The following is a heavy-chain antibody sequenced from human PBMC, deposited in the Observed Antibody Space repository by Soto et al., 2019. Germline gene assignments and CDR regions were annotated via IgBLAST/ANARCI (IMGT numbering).Heavy chain of an antibody. CDR3: ASHLEMATTPDTDY. J-gene: IGHJ4*02. Sequence: SETLSLTCTVSGGSISSSSYYWGWIRQPPGKGLEWIGSIYYSGSTYYNPSLKSRVTISVDTSKNQFSLKLSSVTAADTAVYYCASHLEMATTPDTDYWGQGTLVTVSS. CDR1: GGSISSSSYY. CDR2: IYYSGST. V-gene: IGHV4-39*01. D-gene: IGHD5-12*01.